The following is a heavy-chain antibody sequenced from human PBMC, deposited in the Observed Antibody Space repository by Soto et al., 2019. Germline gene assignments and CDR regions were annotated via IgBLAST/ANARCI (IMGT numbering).Heavy chain of an antibody. J-gene: IGHJ6*02. CDR3: ARVSGTYYDILTGYYNHYYYGMDV. V-gene: IGHV6-1*01. Sequence: LTLSLTCAISGDSVSSNSAGWNWIRQSPSRGLEWLGRTYYRSKWYNDYAVSVKSRITINPDTSKNQFSLQLNSVTPEDTAVYYCARVSGTYYDILTGYYNHYYYGMDVWGQGTTVTVSS. CDR2: TYYRSKWYN. D-gene: IGHD3-9*01. CDR1: GDSVSSNSAG.